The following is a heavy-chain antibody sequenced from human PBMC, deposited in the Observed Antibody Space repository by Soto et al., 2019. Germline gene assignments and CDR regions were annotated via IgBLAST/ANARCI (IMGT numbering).Heavy chain of an antibody. Sequence: QVQLVESGGGEVQPGRSLRLSCAASGFTFSSYAMHWVRQAPGKGLEWVAVISYDGSNKYYADSVKGRFTISRDNSKNTLYLQMNSLRADDTAVYYCARDAAFGWFVPNYFDYWGQGTLVTVSS. CDR3: ARDAAFGWFVPNYFDY. V-gene: IGHV3-30-3*01. D-gene: IGHD3-10*01. CDR2: ISYDGSNK. CDR1: GFTFSSYA. J-gene: IGHJ4*02.